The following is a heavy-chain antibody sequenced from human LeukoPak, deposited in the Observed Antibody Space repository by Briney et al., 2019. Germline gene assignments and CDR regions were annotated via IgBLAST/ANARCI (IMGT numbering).Heavy chain of an antibody. Sequence: ASVTVSYKASVYTLTRYYMHWVRQAPGQGGEWMGIINPSGGSTSYAQKFQARVTMTRHTSTSTVYMELSSLRSEDTAVYYCARYYYDSSGYYYGWFDPWGQGTLVTVSS. V-gene: IGHV1-46*01. CDR2: INPSGGST. CDR1: VYTLTRYY. D-gene: IGHD3-22*01. CDR3: ARYYYDSSGYYYGWFDP. J-gene: IGHJ5*02.